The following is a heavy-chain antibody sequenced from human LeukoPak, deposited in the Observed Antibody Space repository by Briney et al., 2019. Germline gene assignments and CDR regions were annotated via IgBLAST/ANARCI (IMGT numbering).Heavy chain of an antibody. CDR1: GGSISSNSYY. J-gene: IGHJ5*02. CDR3: ARVVVTAMPDWFDP. Sequence: SETLSLTCTVSGGSISSNSYYWGWIRQPPGKGLEWIGSIYYSGSTYYNPSLKSRVTISVDTSKNQFSLKLSSVAAADTAVYYCARVVVTAMPDWFDPWGLGTLVTVSS. V-gene: IGHV4-39*07. D-gene: IGHD2-21*02. CDR2: IYYSGST.